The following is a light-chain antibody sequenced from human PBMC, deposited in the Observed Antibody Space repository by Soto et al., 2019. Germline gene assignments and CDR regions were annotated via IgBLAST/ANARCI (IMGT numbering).Light chain of an antibody. CDR3: QQYDTLPT. Sequence: DIQMTQSPSTLSGSVGDRVTITCRASQTISSWLAWYQQKPGKAPKLLIYKASTLKSGVPSRFSGSGSGTEFTLTISSLQPDDFATYYCQQYDTLPTFGPGTKVDIK. CDR1: QTISSW. V-gene: IGKV1-5*03. CDR2: KAS. J-gene: IGKJ3*01.